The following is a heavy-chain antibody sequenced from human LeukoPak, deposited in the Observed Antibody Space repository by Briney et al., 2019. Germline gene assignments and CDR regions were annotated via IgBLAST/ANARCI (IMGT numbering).Heavy chain of an antibody. CDR3: ARFSGYDGYYFDY. V-gene: IGHV4-59*01. Sequence: SETLSLTCTVSGGSISSYYWSWIRQPPGKGLEWIGYIYYSGSTNYNPSLKSRVTISVDTSKNQFSLKLSSVTAADTAVYYCARFSGYDGYYFDYWGQGTLVTVSS. D-gene: IGHD5-12*01. J-gene: IGHJ4*02. CDR2: IYYSGST. CDR1: GGSISSYY.